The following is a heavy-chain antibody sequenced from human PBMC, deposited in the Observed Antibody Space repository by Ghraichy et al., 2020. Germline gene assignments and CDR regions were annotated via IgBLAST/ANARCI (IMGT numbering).Heavy chain of an antibody. J-gene: IGHJ1*01. D-gene: IGHD3-10*01. CDR3: ARGRGLWFGYLEYFQH. CDR1: GGSFSGYY. CDR2: INHSGST. Sequence: SETLSLTCAVYGGSFSGYYWSWIRQPPGKGLEWIGEINHSGSTNYNPSLKSRVTISVDTSKNQFSLKLSSVTAADTAVYYCARGRGLWFGYLEYFQHWGQGTLVTVSS. V-gene: IGHV4-34*01.